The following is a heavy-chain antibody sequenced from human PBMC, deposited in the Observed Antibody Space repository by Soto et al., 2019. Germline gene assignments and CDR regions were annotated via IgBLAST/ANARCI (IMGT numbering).Heavy chain of an antibody. CDR1: GGSISSYY. V-gene: IGHV4-59*01. CDR3: ARDVYGGNSEFDY. CDR2: IYYSGST. D-gene: IGHD4-17*01. J-gene: IGHJ4*02. Sequence: SETLSLTCTVSGGSISSYYWSWIRQPPGKGLEWIGYIYYSGSTNYNPSLKSRVTISVDTSKNQFSLKLSSVTAADTAVYYCARDVYGGNSEFDYWGQGTLVTVS.